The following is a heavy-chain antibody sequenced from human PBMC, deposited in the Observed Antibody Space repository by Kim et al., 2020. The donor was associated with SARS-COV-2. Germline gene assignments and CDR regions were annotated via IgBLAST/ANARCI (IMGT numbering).Heavy chain of an antibody. D-gene: IGHD3-10*01. J-gene: IGHJ4*02. CDR3: ARHYGSGGYSIDY. Sequence: SPSFQGQVTISADKSISTAYLRWSSLKASDTAMYYCARHYGSGGYSIDYWGQGTLVTVSS. V-gene: IGHV5-51*01.